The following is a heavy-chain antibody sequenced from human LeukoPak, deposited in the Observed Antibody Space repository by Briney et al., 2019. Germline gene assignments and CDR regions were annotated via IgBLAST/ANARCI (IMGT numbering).Heavy chain of an antibody. CDR1: GFTFSSYD. CDR2: IGTAGDT. Sequence: AGGSLRLSCAASGFTFSSYDMHWVRQATGKGLEWVSAIGTAGDTYYPGSVKGRFTISRDNSKNTLYLQMNSLRAEDTAVYYCAKVYDSSGYLDYWGQGTLVTVSS. J-gene: IGHJ4*02. V-gene: IGHV3-13*01. CDR3: AKVYDSSGYLDY. D-gene: IGHD3-22*01.